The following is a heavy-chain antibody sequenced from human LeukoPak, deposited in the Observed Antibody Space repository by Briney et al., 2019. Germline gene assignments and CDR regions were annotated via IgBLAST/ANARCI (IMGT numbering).Heavy chain of an antibody. CDR1: GGSISSYY. V-gene: IGHV4-59*08. CDR2: IYYSGST. J-gene: IGHJ5*02. Sequence: SETPSLTCTVSGGSISSYYWSWIRQPPGKGLEWIGYIYYSGSTNYNPSLKSRVTISVDTSKNQFSLKLSSVTAADTAMYYCARHWDSSAYLNWFDPWGQGTLVSVSS. CDR3: ARHWDSSAYLNWFDP. D-gene: IGHD3-22*01.